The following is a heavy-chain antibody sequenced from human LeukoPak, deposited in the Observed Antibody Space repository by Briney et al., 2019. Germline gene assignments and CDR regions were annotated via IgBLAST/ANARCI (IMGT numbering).Heavy chain of an antibody. CDR1: GGSLSSSSYY. J-gene: IGHJ6*03. Sequence: SETLSLTCTVSGGSLSSSSYYWGWLRQPPGKGLEWIGSIYYSGSTYYNPSLKSRVTISVDTSKNQFSLKLSSVTAADTAVYYCARRGIAARSNYYYMDVWGKGTTVTVSS. D-gene: IGHD6-6*01. CDR2: IYYSGST. CDR3: ARRGIAARSNYYYMDV. V-gene: IGHV4-39*01.